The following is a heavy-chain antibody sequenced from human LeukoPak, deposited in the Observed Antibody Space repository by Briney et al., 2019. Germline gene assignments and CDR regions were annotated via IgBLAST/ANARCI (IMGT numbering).Heavy chain of an antibody. D-gene: IGHD5-24*01. CDR2: INPSGGST. V-gene: IGHV1-46*01. CDR1: GYTFTSYY. J-gene: IGHJ4*02. Sequence: ASVKVSCKASGYTFTSYYMHWVRQAPGQGLEWMGIINPSGGSTSYAQKFQGRVTMTRDTSTSTVYMELSSLRSEDTAVYYCATVVERYYFDYWGQGTLVTVPS. CDR3: ATVVERYYFDY.